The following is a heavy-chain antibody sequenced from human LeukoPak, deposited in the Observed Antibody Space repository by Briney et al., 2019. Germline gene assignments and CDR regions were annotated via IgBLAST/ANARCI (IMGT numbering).Heavy chain of an antibody. CDR3: VRDRHWTNDWVFDY. CDR2: IYYNGYT. Sequence: SETLSLTCTVSGGSIGTYYWSWIRQPPGKGLEWIGYIYYNGYTDYNPSLKSRVTISLHTSKNQFSLKLSSVNAADTAVYYCVRDRHWTNDWVFDYWGQGTLVTVSS. D-gene: IGHD1/OR15-1a*01. J-gene: IGHJ4*02. V-gene: IGHV4-59*01. CDR1: GGSIGTYY.